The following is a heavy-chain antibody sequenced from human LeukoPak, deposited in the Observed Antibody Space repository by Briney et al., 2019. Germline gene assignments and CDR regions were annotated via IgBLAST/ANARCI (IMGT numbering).Heavy chain of an antibody. J-gene: IGHJ4*02. CDR2: INHSGST. Sequence: SETLSLTCAVYGGSFSGYYWSWIRQPPGKGLEWIGEINHSGSTNYNSSLKSRVTISVDTSKNQFSLKLSSVPAADTAVYYCARQTPRYYYDSSGYPPAYYFDYWGQGTLVTVSS. CDR1: GGSFSGYY. V-gene: IGHV4-34*01. CDR3: ARQTPRYYYDSSGYPPAYYFDY. D-gene: IGHD3-22*01.